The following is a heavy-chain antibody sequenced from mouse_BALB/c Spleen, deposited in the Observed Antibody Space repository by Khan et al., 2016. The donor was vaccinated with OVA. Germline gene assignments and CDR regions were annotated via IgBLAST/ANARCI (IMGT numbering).Heavy chain of an antibody. V-gene: IGHV1-20*02. CDR3: TRINRSDFDY. CDR2: INPHIGET. D-gene: IGHD6-1*01. CDR1: GYSFTGYF. Sequence: EVQLQQSGPELVRPGASVKISCTASGYSFTGYFMNWVMRSHGKSLEWIGRINPHIGETFFNQRFKDKATLTVEESSSTAHIELRSLASEDSAVYYCTRINRSDFDYWGQGTTLTVSS. J-gene: IGHJ2*01.